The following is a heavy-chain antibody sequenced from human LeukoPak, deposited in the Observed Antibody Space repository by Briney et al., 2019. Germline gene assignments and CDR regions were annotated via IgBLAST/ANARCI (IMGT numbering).Heavy chain of an antibody. V-gene: IGHV3-30*18. D-gene: IGHD1-26*01. CDR2: ISYDGSNK. CDR3: AKDPRGGRSLIDY. J-gene: IGHJ4*02. Sequence: GGSLTLSCAASGFTFSSYGMHWVRQAPGKELEWVAVISYDGSNKYYADSVKGRFTISRDNSKNTLYLQMNSLRAEDTAVYYCAKDPRGGRSLIDYWGQGTLVTVSS. CDR1: GFTFSSYG.